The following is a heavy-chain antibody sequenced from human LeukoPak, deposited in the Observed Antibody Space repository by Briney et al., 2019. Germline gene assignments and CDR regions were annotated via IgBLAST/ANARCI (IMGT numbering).Heavy chain of an antibody. CDR2: ISGSGGST. J-gene: IGHJ4*02. Sequence: GGSLRLSCAASGFTFSSYAMSWVRQAPGKGLEWVSVISGSGGSTYYADSVKGRFTISRDNSKNTLYLQMNSLRAEDTAVYYCAKAYSSGWALDYWGQGTLVTVSS. D-gene: IGHD6-19*01. CDR1: GFTFSSYA. V-gene: IGHV3-23*01. CDR3: AKAYSSGWALDY.